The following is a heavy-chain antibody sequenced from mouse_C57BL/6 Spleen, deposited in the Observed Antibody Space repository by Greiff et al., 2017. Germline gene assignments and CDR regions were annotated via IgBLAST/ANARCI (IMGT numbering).Heavy chain of an antibody. CDR2: ISSGSSTI. V-gene: IGHV5-17*01. CDR3: ARRKTTVVATDWYFDV. CDR1: GFTFSDYG. Sequence: EVKLMESGGGLVKPGGSLKLSCAASGFTFSDYGMHWVRQAPEKGLEWVAYISSGSSTIYYADTVKGRFTISRDNAKNTLFLQMTSLRSEDTAMYYCARRKTTVVATDWYFDVWGTVTTVTVSS. D-gene: IGHD1-1*01. J-gene: IGHJ1*03.